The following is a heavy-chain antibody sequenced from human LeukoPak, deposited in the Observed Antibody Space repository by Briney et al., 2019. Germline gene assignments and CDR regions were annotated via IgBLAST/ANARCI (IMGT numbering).Heavy chain of an antibody. V-gene: IGHV3-30*02. Sequence: GGSLRLSCAASGFTFSSYGMHWVRQAPGKGLEWVAFIRYDGSNKYYADSVKGRFTISRDNSKNTLYLQMNSLRAEDTAVYYCAKDHSSSWYNYYYYYMDVSGKGTTVTVSS. J-gene: IGHJ6*03. CDR2: IRYDGSNK. CDR3: AKDHSSSWYNYYYYYMDV. D-gene: IGHD6-13*01. CDR1: GFTFSSYG.